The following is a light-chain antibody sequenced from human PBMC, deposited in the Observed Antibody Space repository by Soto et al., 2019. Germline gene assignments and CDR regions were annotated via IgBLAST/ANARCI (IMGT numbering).Light chain of an antibody. V-gene: IGLV2-14*03. CDR1: SSDVGGYNF. CDR2: NVN. Sequence: QSALTQPASMSGSPGQSITISCSGTSSDVGGYNFVSWYQHHPGKAPKLIIYNVNNRPSGVSNRFSGSKSGNTASLTISGLQADDEADYYCTSYTSSSTLVVFGGGTKLTVL. CDR3: TSYTSSSTLVV. J-gene: IGLJ2*01.